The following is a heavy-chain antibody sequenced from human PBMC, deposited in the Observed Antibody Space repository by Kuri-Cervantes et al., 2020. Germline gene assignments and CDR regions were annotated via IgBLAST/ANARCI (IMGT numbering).Heavy chain of an antibody. CDR1: GFTFSSYA. Sequence: GESLKISCAASGFTFSSYAMHWVRQAPGKGLEWVAVISYDGSNKSYADSVKGRFTTSRDNSKNTLYLQMNSLRAEDTAVYYCARDRADIVVVTNAFDIWGQGTTVTVSS. V-gene: IGHV3-30-3*01. CDR2: ISYDGSNK. D-gene: IGHD2-2*01. CDR3: ARDRADIVVVTNAFDI. J-gene: IGHJ3*02.